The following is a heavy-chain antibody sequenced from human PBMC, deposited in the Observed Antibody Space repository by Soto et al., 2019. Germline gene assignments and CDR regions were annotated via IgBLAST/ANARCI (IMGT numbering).Heavy chain of an antibody. D-gene: IGHD4-17*01. CDR1: GGSISSVNYY. CDR2: IYHSGST. CDR3: ARAFDDSGAQFDF. Sequence: QVQLQESGPGLVKPSQTLSLTCTVSGGSISSVNYYWSWIRQLPGKELEWIGYIYHSGSTYYNPSLTRRLTLSIDTSKSQFSLKLTSVTAADTAMYYCARAFDDSGAQFDFWGQGALVTVSS. V-gene: IGHV4-31*03. J-gene: IGHJ4*02.